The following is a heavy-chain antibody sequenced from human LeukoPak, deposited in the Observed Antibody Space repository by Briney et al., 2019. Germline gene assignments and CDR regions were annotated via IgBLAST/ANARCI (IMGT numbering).Heavy chain of an antibody. CDR1: GGTFSSYA. Sequence: SVKVSCKASGGTFSSYAISWVRQAPGQGLEWMGGIIPIFGTANYAQKFQGRVTITADKSTSTAYMELSSLGSEDTAVYYCARSSVVTAMVHLDYWGQGTLVTVSS. J-gene: IGHJ4*02. CDR3: ARSSVVTAMVHLDY. D-gene: IGHD2-21*02. CDR2: IIPIFGTA. V-gene: IGHV1-69*06.